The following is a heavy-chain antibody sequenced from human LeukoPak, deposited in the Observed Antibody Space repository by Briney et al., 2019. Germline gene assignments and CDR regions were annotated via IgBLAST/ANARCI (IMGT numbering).Heavy chain of an antibody. V-gene: IGHV3-72*01. CDR1: GFTFSDHY. Sequence: GGSLRLSCAASGFTFSDHYMDWVRQAPGKGLEWVGRTRNKANSYTTGYAASVKGRFTISRDDSKNSLYLQMNSLKTEDTAVYYCAREPTADAFDIWGQGTMVTVSS. J-gene: IGHJ3*02. CDR3: AREPTADAFDI. D-gene: IGHD4-17*01. CDR2: TRNKANSYTT.